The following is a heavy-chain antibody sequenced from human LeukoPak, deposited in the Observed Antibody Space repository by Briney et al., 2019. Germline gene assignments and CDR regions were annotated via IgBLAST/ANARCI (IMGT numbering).Heavy chain of an antibody. Sequence: PGGSLRLSCAASGFTFSNAWMSWVRQAPGKGLEWVGRIKSKTDGGTTDYAAPVKGRFTISRDDSKNTLYLQTNSLKTEDTAVYYCTTGGDYGDLCDYWGQGTLVTVSS. D-gene: IGHD4-17*01. CDR3: TTGGDYGDLCDY. J-gene: IGHJ4*02. V-gene: IGHV3-15*01. CDR2: IKSKTDGGTT. CDR1: GFTFSNAW.